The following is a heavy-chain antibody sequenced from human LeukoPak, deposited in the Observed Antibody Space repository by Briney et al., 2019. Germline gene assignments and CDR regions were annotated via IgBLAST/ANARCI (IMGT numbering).Heavy chain of an antibody. CDR3: ARAGAKEGGLDI. D-gene: IGHD4/OR15-4a*01. J-gene: IGHJ3*02. CDR1: GYTFSSYG. Sequence: ASVKVSCKTSGYTFSSYGISWVRQAPGQGLEWMGWISGYNGNTNYAQKLQGRVTMTTDTSTSTAYMELRSLRSDDTAVYYCARAGAKEGGLDIWGQGTMVTVSS. CDR2: ISGYNGNT. V-gene: IGHV1-18*01.